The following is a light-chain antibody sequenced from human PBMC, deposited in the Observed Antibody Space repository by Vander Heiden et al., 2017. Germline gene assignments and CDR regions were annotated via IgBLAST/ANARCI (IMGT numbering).Light chain of an antibody. J-gene: IGKJ2*01. V-gene: IGKV1-9*01. CDR2: AAS. Sequence: DIQLTQSPSFLSASVGDRVTITCRASQGISSYLAWYQQKPGKAPKLLIYAASTWQSGVPSRFSASGSGTEFTLTISSLQPEDFATYYWRQLNSYHTFGQGTKLEIK. CDR1: QGISSY. CDR3: RQLNSYHT.